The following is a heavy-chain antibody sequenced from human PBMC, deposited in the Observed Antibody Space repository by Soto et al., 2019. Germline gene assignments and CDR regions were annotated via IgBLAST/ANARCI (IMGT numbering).Heavy chain of an antibody. CDR2: ISWNSGSI. CDR1: GFTFDDYA. Sequence: EVQLVESGGGLVQPGRSLRLSCAASGFTFDDYAMHWVRQAPGKGLEWVSGISWNSGSIGYADSVKGRFTISRDNAKNSLYLRMNSLRAEDTAVYYCARGYDSSGFDYWGQGTLVTVSS. D-gene: IGHD3-22*01. J-gene: IGHJ4*02. V-gene: IGHV3-9*01. CDR3: ARGYDSSGFDY.